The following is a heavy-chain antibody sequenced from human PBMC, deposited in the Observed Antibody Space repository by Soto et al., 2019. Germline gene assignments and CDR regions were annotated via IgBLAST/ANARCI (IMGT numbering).Heavy chain of an antibody. D-gene: IGHD3-10*01. V-gene: IGHV3-48*03. J-gene: IGHJ5*02. CDR3: ARDAMVRGFDP. CDR1: GFTFSSYE. Sequence: GGSLRLSCAASGFTFSSYEMNWVRQAPGKGLEWVSYISSSGSTIYYADSVKGRFAISRDNAKNSLYLQMNSLRAEDTAVYYCARDAMVRGFDPWGQGTLVTVSS. CDR2: ISSSGSTI.